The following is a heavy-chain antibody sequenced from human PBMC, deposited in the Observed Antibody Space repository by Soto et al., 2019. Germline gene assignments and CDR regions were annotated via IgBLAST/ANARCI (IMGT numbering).Heavy chain of an antibody. CDR1: GGTFSSYA. Sequence: ASVKVSCKASGGTFSSYAISWVRQAPGQGLEWMGGITPIFGTANYAQKFQGRVTITADESTSTAYMELSSLRSEDTAVYYCARDLRSSSTFYGMDVWGQGTTVTVSS. J-gene: IGHJ6*02. D-gene: IGHD6-6*01. CDR2: ITPIFGTA. V-gene: IGHV1-69*13. CDR3: ARDLRSSSTFYGMDV.